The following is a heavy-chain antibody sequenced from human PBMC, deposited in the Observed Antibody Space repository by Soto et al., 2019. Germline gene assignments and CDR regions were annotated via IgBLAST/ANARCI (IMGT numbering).Heavy chain of an antibody. CDR1: GYTFTSYY. CDR3: ARERPYSSSWQLPGGRDAFDI. V-gene: IGHV1-46*03. D-gene: IGHD6-13*01. Sequence: ASVKVSCKASGYTFTSYYMHWARQAPGQGLEWMGIINPSGGSTSYAQKFQGRVTMTRDTSTSTVYMELSSLRSEDTAVYYCARERPYSSSWQLPGGRDAFDIWRQGTMVTVSS. CDR2: INPSGGST. J-gene: IGHJ3*02.